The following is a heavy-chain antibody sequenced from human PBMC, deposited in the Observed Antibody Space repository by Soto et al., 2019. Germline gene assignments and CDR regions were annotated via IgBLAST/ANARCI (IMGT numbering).Heavy chain of an antibody. J-gene: IGHJ4*02. CDR3: TRAPLGIIVAPDF. Sequence: ASVKVSCKASGSPFTSSGISWVRQAPGQGPEWMGWISSYNGDTHYAQTFQGRVTVSTDTSISTTYMELSSLTSEDTAVYYCTRAPLGIIVAPDFWGQGTLVTVSS. V-gene: IGHV1-18*01. CDR1: GSPFTSSG. D-gene: IGHD3-22*01. CDR2: ISSYNGDT.